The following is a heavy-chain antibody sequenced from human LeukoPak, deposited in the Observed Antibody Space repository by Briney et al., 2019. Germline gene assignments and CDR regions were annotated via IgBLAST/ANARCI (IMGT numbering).Heavy chain of an antibody. Sequence: SETLSLTCTVSGGSISSGDYYWSWIRQPPGTGLEWIGYIYYSGSTYYNPSLKSRVTISVDTSKNQFSLKLSSVTAADTAVYYCAREAYGSGSYYVDYWGQGTLVTVSS. CDR2: IYYSGST. CDR1: GGSISSGDYY. D-gene: IGHD3-10*01. CDR3: AREAYGSGSYYVDY. J-gene: IGHJ4*02. V-gene: IGHV4-30-4*01.